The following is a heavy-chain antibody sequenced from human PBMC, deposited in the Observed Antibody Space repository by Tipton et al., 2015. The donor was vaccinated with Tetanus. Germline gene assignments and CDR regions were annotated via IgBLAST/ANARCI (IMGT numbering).Heavy chain of an antibody. CDR1: GFTFSSYA. D-gene: IGHD4-11*01. J-gene: IGHJ6*02. Sequence: SLRLSCAASGFTFSSYAMSWVRQAPGKGLEWVSAISGSGGSTYYADSVKGRFTISRDNSKNTLYLQMNSLRAEDTAVYYRAKVRDYSNYVDHYYYYGMDVWGQGTTVTVSS. CDR2: ISGSGGST. CDR3: AKVRDYSNYVDHYYYYGMDV. V-gene: IGHV3-23*01.